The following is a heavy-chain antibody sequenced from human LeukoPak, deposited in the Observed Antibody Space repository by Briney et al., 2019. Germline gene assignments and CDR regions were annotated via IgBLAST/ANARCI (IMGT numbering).Heavy chain of an antibody. V-gene: IGHV3-23*01. CDR1: GFTFMTYA. Sequence: GGSLRLSCAASGFTFMTYAMSWVRQAPGKGLEWVSAVSGIADRTYYADSVKGRFTISRDNFRNTLSLQMNNLRSEDTAVYYCAKEGPYGSPRQYYFDYWGQGTLVTVSS. J-gene: IGHJ4*02. CDR2: VSGIADRT. D-gene: IGHD3-10*01. CDR3: AKEGPYGSPRQYYFDY.